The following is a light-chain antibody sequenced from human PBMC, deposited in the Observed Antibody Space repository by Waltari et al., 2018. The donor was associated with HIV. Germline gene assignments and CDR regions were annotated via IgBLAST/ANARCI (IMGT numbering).Light chain of an antibody. V-gene: IGLV2-14*01. CDR3: SSYTSSNTLQ. J-gene: IGLJ2*01. Sequence: QSALTQPASVSGSPGQSITISCTGTSSDVGGYKYVSWYQQHPGKAPRLMIYEVSNRPSGVSNRFSGSKSGDTASLTISGLQAEDEAAYYCSSYTSSNTLQFGGGTKLTVL. CDR1: SSDVGGYKY. CDR2: EVS.